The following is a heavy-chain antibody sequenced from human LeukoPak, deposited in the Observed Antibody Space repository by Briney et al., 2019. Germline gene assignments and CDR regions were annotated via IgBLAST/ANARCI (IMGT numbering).Heavy chain of an antibody. V-gene: IGHV4-61*01. CDR2: IYYSGST. J-gene: IGHJ1*01. CDR1: GGSVSSGSYY. Sequence: PSETLSLTCTVSGGSVSSGSYYWSWIRQPPGKGLEWIGYIYYSGSTNYNPSLKSRVTISVDTSKNQFSLKLSSVTAADTAVYYCARVVPAAIGYYQHWGQGTLVTVSS. CDR3: ARVVPAAIGYYQH. D-gene: IGHD2-2*02.